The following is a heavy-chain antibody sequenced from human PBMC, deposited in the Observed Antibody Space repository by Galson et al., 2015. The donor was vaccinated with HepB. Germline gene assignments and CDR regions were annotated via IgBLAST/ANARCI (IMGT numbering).Heavy chain of an antibody. J-gene: IGHJ5*02. V-gene: IGHV5-10-1*01. CDR3: ARHPHCSGGSCYSGWFDP. CDR1: GSSFTSYW. Sequence: QSGAEVKKPGESLRISCKGSGSSFTSYWISWVRQMPGKGLEWMGRIDPSDSYTNYSPSFQGHVTISADKSISTAYLQWSSLKASDTAMYYCARHPHCSGGSCYSGWFDPWGQGTLVTVSS. D-gene: IGHD2-15*01. CDR2: IDPSDSYT.